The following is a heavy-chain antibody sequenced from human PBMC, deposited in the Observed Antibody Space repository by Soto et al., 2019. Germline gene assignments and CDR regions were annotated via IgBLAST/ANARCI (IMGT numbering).Heavy chain of an antibody. Sequence: PGGSLRLSCAASGFTFSSYAMSWGRQAPGKGLEWVSIISGSGGSTDYADSVKGRFTISRDNSKNTLYLQMNSLRAEDTAVYYCATRGADFDWLLLYFDYWGQGTLVTVSS. J-gene: IGHJ4*02. D-gene: IGHD3-9*01. CDR2: ISGSGGST. CDR1: GFTFSSYA. CDR3: ATRGADFDWLLLYFDY. V-gene: IGHV3-23*01.